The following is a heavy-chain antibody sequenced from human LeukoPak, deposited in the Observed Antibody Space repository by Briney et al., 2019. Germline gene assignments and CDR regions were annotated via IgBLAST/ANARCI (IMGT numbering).Heavy chain of an antibody. D-gene: IGHD3-10*01. CDR2: INHSGST. CDR3: ARRNLWFARYYFDY. Sequence: PSETLSLTCAVYGGSFSGYYWGWIRQPPGKGLEWIGEINHSGSTNYNPSLKSRVTISVDTSKNQFSLKLSSVTAADTAVYYCARRNLWFARYYFDYWGQGTLVTVSS. J-gene: IGHJ4*02. CDR1: GGSFSGYY. V-gene: IGHV4-34*01.